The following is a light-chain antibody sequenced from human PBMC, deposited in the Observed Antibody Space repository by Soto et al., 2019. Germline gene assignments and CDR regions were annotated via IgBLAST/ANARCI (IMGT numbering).Light chain of an antibody. J-gene: IGKJ1*01. CDR2: GAS. Sequence: EIVLTQSPGTLSLSPGERVTLSCRASQSVLTGYLGWYQQKPGQPPRLLIYGASSRATGIPDRFSGGGSGTDFTLTISRLEPEDFAVYYCHQFVSSPQTFGQGTKVDNK. CDR3: HQFVSSPQT. V-gene: IGKV3-20*01. CDR1: QSVLTGY.